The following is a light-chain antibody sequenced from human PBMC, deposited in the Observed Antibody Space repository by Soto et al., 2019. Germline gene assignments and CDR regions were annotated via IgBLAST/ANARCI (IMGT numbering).Light chain of an antibody. CDR2: EGS. J-gene: IGLJ2*01. CDR3: CSYAGSSTSVV. V-gene: IGLV2-23*01. CDR1: SSDVGSYNL. Sequence: QSALTQPASVSGSPGQSITISCTGTSSDVGSYNLVSWYQQHPGKAPKLMIYEGSKRPSGVSNRFSGSKSGNTASLTISGLQAEDEAAYYCCSYAGSSTSVVFGGGTKVTVL.